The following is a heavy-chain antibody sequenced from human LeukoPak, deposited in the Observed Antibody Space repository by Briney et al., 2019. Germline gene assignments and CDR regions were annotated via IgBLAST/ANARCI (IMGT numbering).Heavy chain of an antibody. CDR3: ARLNLYYYYYMDV. CDR1: GGSFSGYY. CDR2: INHSGST. V-gene: IGHV4-34*01. J-gene: IGHJ6*03. Sequence: SETLSLTCAVYGGSFSGYYWSWIRQPPGKGLEWIGEINHSGSTNYNPSLKSRVTISVDTSKNQFSLKLSSVTAAGTAVYYCARLNLYYYYYMDVWGKGTTVTISS.